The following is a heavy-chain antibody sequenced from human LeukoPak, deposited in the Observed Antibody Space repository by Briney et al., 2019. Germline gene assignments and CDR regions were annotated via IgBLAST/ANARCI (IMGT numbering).Heavy chain of an antibody. V-gene: IGHV4-34*01. J-gene: IGHJ4*02. CDR2: INHSGST. Sequence: SETLSLTCTVSGGSFSGYYWSWIRQPPGKGLEWIGEINHSGSTKYNPSLKSRVTLSVDTSKNQFSLKLSSVTAADTAVYYCARDGGAVAIDYWGQGTLVTVSS. D-gene: IGHD6-19*01. CDR1: GGSFSGYY. CDR3: ARDGGAVAIDY.